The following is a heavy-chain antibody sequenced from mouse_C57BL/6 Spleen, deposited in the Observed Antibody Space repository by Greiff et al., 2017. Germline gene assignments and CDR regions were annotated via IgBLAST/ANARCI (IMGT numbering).Heavy chain of an antibody. Sequence: EVKLVESEGGLVQPGSSMKLSCTASGFTFSDYYMAWVRQVPEKGLEWVANINYDGSSTYYLASLKSRFIISRDNAKNILYLQMSSLKSEDTATYFCARNRTIYYGSSYGYFDVWGTGTTVTVSS. CDR2: INYDGSST. V-gene: IGHV5-16*01. CDR3: ARNRTIYYGSSYGYFDV. J-gene: IGHJ1*03. CDR1: GFTFSDYY. D-gene: IGHD1-1*01.